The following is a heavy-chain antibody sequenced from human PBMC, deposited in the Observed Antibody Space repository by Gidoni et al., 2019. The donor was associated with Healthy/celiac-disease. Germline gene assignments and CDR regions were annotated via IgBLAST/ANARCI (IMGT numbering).Heavy chain of an antibody. Sequence: EVQLVESGGGLVKPGGSLRLSCAASGFTFSNAWMSWVRQAPRKGLEWVCRIKSKTDGGTTDYAAPVKCRFTIARDESKSTLYLQMNSLKTEYTAVYYCTTDRPGYCSSTSCYKYYYYDGMDVWGQGTTVTVSS. CDR3: TTDRPGYCSSTSCYKYYYYDGMDV. J-gene: IGHJ6*02. D-gene: IGHD2-2*02. V-gene: IGHV3-15*01. CDR1: GFTFSNAW. CDR2: IKSKTDGGTT.